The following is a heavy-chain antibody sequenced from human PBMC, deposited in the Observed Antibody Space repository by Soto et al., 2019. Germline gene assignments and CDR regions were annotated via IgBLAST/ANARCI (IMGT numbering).Heavy chain of an antibody. J-gene: IGHJ6*02. Sequence: QIQLVQSGAEVKKPGASVKVSCKASGYSFTSYGISWVRQAPGQGLEWMGWISAYNGNTNYEQKVQGRVAMTTDTSTNTAYLELRTLRSDDAAVYYCARDPPITGSLRGTPLMAVWGQGTTVTVSS. CDR1: GYSFTSYG. D-gene: IGHD1-20*01. CDR2: ISAYNGNT. CDR3: ARDPPITGSLRGTPLMAV. V-gene: IGHV1-18*04.